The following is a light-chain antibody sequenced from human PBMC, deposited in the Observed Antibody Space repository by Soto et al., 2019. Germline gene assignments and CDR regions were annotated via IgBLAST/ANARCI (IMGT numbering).Light chain of an antibody. J-gene: IGKJ5*01. V-gene: IGKV3-20*01. CDR3: QQYGSSEIT. CDR2: GAS. CDR1: QSVSSNY. Sequence: IVSSQSPGSLSLSPGERDNFYCRASQSVSSNYLAWYQQRPGQAPRLLIYGASGRATGIPDRFSGSGSGSDFTLTISRLEPEDFAVYYCQQYGSSEITFGQGTRLAI.